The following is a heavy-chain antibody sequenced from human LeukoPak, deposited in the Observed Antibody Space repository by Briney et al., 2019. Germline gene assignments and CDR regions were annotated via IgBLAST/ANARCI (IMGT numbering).Heavy chain of an antibody. CDR3: ARTPTSVANIFDY. CDR2: IYSSGST. CDR1: GGSINSYH. V-gene: IGHV4-4*07. D-gene: IGHD5-12*01. Sequence: SETLSLTCTVSGGSINSYHWSWIRQPAGKGLEWIGRIYSSGSTNYNPSLKSQVTMSVGTSKNQFSLKMRSVTAADTAVYYCARTPTSVANIFDYWGQGTLVTVSS. J-gene: IGHJ4*02.